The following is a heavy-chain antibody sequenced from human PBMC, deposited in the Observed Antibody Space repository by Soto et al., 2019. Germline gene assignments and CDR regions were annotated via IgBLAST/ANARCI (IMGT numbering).Heavy chain of an antibody. CDR3: ARWSCLDY. Sequence: PGGSLRLSCAASGFSFGSYALSWVRQAPGKGLEWVSTISGSDGKTFYADPVKGRFSISRDTSQNTLYLQMNSLRADDTAIYYCARWSCLDYWGQGTRVTVSS. D-gene: IGHD3-10*01. CDR1: GFSFGSYA. J-gene: IGHJ4*02. V-gene: IGHV3-23*01. CDR2: ISGSDGKT.